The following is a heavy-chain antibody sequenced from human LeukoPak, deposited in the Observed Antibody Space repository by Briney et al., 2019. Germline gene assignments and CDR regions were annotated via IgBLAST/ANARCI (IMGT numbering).Heavy chain of an antibody. J-gene: IGHJ6*02. CDR2: ISGSGGST. CDR1: GFTFSNYA. D-gene: IGHD2-2*01. CDR3: AKDIVVVPAAIGAYYYYGMDV. Sequence: GGSLRLSCAASGFTFSNYAMSWVRQAPGKGLEWVSAISGSGGSTYYADSVKGRFTISRDNSKNTLYLQMNSLRAEDTAVYYCAKDIVVVPAAIGAYYYYGMDVWGQGTTVTVSS. V-gene: IGHV3-23*01.